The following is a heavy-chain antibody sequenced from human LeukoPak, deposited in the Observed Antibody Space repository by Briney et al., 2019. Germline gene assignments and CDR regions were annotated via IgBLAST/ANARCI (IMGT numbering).Heavy chain of an antibody. CDR2: IKTDGSST. V-gene: IGHV3-74*01. D-gene: IGHD3-22*01. CDR1: GFTFSSYW. Sequence: GGSLRLSCAASGFTFSSYWMHWVRQAPGKGLVWVSRIKTDGSSTSYADSVKGRFTISRDNSKNTLYLQMNSLRAEDTAVYYCAKDLGDYYDSKGWFDPWGQGTLVTVSS. J-gene: IGHJ5*02. CDR3: AKDLGDYYDSKGWFDP.